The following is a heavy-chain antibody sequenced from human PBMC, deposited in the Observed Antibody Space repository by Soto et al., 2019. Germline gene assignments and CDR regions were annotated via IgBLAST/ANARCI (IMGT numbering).Heavy chain of an antibody. CDR2: INPSGGST. Sequence: GASVKVSCKASGYTFTSYYMHWVRQAPGQGLEWMGIINPSGGSTSYAQKFQGRVTMTRDTSTSTVYMELSSLRSEDTAVYYCARGYDFWSGYPPWFDYRGQGTLVTVSS. CDR1: GYTFTSYY. V-gene: IGHV1-46*01. J-gene: IGHJ4*02. CDR3: ARGYDFWSGYPPWFDY. D-gene: IGHD3-3*01.